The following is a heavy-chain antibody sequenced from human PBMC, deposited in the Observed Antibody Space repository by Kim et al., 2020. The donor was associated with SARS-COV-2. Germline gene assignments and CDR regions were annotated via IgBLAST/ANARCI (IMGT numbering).Heavy chain of an antibody. CDR3: VKGSYYDSSGYYRGPTFDY. CDR1: GFTFSSYA. Sequence: GGSLRLSCSASGFTFSSYAMHWVRQAPGKGLEYVSAISSNGGSTYYADSVKGRFTISRDNSKNTLYLQMSSLRAEDTAVYYCVKGSYYDSSGYYRGPTFDYWGQGTLATVSS. V-gene: IGHV3-64D*06. J-gene: IGHJ4*02. CDR2: ISSNGGST. D-gene: IGHD3-22*01.